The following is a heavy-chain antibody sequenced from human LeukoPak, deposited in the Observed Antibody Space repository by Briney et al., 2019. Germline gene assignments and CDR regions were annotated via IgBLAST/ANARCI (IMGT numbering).Heavy chain of an antibody. D-gene: IGHD4-17*01. J-gene: IGHJ4*02. CDR2: IYTSGST. CDR3: ARDRDDYGDYGIGY. Sequence: SETPSLTCTVSGGSISSGSYYWSWIRQPAGKGLEWIGRIYTSGSTNYNPSLKSRVTISVDTSKNQFSLKLSSVTAADTAVYYCARDRDDYGDYGIGYWGQGTLVTVSS. CDR1: GGSISSGSYY. V-gene: IGHV4-61*02.